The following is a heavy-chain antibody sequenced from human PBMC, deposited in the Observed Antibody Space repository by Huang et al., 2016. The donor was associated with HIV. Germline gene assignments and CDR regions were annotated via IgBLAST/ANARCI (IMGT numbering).Heavy chain of an antibody. V-gene: IGHV4-34*01. CDR2: INHSEST. CDR1: GGSFSGYS. CDR3: ARGQGGYYYYYMDV. J-gene: IGHJ6*03. Sequence: QVQLQQWGAGLLRPSETMSLTCAVYGGSFSGYSGTWIRQPPGKGLEWIGEINHSESTKYNPSLKSRVTMSGDTSRNQFSLTLTSVTAADTAVYYCARGQGGYYYYYMDVWGKGTTVTVSS.